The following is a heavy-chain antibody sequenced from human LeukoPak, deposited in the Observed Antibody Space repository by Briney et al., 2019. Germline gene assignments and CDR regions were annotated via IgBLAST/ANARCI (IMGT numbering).Heavy chain of an antibody. J-gene: IGHJ4*02. Sequence: NTSETLSLTCTVSGGSVSSGSYYWSWIRQPPGKGLEWIGYIYYSGSTYYNPSLKSRVTISVDTSKNQFSLKLSSVTAADTAVYYCARSHNYYDSSGYWIDYWGQGTLVTVSS. CDR3: ARSHNYYDSSGYWIDY. CDR1: GGSVSSGSYY. V-gene: IGHV4-61*01. D-gene: IGHD3-22*01. CDR2: IYYSGST.